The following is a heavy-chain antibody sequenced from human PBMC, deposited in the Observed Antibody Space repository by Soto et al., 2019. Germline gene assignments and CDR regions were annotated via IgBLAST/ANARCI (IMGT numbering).Heavy chain of an antibody. V-gene: IGHV3-23*01. CDR2: IRGGGVGT. J-gene: IGHJ4*02. D-gene: IGHD6-13*01. CDR1: GFPFSNYA. Sequence: EVQLLESGGGLVQPGGSLRLSCAASGFPFSNYAMSWVRQAPGKGLQWVSAIRGGGVGTFYADFVKGGFTISRDNSLKTLYLQMSSLSSEDTAVYYCAKESAAAGSFDSWGQGTLVTVSS. CDR3: AKESAAAGSFDS.